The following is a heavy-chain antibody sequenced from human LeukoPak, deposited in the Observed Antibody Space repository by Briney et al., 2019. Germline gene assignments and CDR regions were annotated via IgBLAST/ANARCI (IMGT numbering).Heavy chain of an antibody. CDR1: GGSFSGYY. CDR3: AKDHWSYKWNDGGLDP. CDR2: INHSGST. V-gene: IGHV4-34*01. D-gene: IGHD1-20*01. Sequence: SETLSLTCAVYGGSFSGYYWSWIRQPPGKGLEWIGEINHSGSTNYNPSLKSRVTISVDTSKNQFSLKLSSVTAADTAVYYCAKDHWSYKWNDGGLDPWGQGTLVTVSS. J-gene: IGHJ5*02.